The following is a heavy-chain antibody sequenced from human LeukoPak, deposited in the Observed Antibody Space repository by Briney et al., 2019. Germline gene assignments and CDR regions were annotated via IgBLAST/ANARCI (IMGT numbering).Heavy chain of an antibody. V-gene: IGHV4-31*03. CDR3: ASGLRYFDWLKTANWFDP. J-gene: IGHJ5*02. Sequence: SETLSLTCTVSGGSISSGGYYWSWIRQHPGKGLEWIGYIYYSGSTYYNPSLKSRVTISVDTSKNQFSLKLSSVTAADTAVYYCASGLRYFDWLKTANWFDPWGQGTLVTLSS. CDR2: IYYSGST. D-gene: IGHD3-9*01. CDR1: GGSISSGGYY.